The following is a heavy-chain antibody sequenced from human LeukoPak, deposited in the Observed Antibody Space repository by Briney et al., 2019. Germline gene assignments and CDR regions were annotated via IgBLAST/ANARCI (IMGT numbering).Heavy chain of an antibody. Sequence: PSETLSLTCTVSGDSISSYYWSWIRQPLGKGLKWIGYVHHSGSTNYHPSLKSRVTISVDTSKNQFSLKLSSVTAADTAVYYCARHSSLQGYYFDYWGQGTLVTVSS. D-gene: IGHD6-6*01. CDR3: ARHSSLQGYYFDY. CDR2: VHHSGST. V-gene: IGHV4-59*08. CDR1: GDSISSYY. J-gene: IGHJ4*02.